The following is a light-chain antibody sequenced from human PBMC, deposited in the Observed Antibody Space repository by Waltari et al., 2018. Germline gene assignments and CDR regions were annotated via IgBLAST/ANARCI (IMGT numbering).Light chain of an antibody. V-gene: IGKV1-27*01. CDR1: QDISNY. CDR2: AAS. Sequence: DIQMTQSPSSLSASVGDRVTITSRASQDISNYLAWYQQKPGKVPKLLIYAASILQSGVPSRFSGSGSGTDFTLTITNLQPEDVATYYCQNYNSAPLTFGGGTKVEIK. CDR3: QNYNSAPLT. J-gene: IGKJ4*01.